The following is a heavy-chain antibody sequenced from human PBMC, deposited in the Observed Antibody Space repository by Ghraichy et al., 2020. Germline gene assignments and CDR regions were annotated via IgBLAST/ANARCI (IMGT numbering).Heavy chain of an antibody. CDR2: INTNTGNP. D-gene: IGHD3-10*01. V-gene: IGHV7-4-1*02. CDR1: GYTFTSYA. J-gene: IGHJ4*02. CDR3: ARDGPVLLWFGELDTNFDY. Sequence: ASVKVSCKASGYTFTSYAMNWVRQAPGQGLEWMGWINTNTGNPTYAQGFTGWFVFSLDTSVSTAYLQISSLKAEDTAVYYCARDGPVLLWFGELDTNFDYWGQGTLVTVSS.